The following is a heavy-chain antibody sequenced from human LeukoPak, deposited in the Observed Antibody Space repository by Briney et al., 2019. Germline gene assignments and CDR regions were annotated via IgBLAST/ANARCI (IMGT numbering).Heavy chain of an antibody. D-gene: IGHD3-3*01. V-gene: IGHV4-61*08. Sequence: PSETLSLTCTVSGGSISSGDYYWSWIRQHPGKGLEWIGYIYYSGSTNYNPSLKSRVTISVDTSKNQFSLKLSSVTAADTAVYYCARGQTDYDFWSGPLYWGQGTLVTVSS. CDR2: IYYSGST. J-gene: IGHJ4*02. CDR1: GGSISSGDYY. CDR3: ARGQTDYDFWSGPLY.